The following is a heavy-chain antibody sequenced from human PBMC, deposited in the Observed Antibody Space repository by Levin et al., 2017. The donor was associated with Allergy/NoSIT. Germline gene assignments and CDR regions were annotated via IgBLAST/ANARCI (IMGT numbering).Heavy chain of an antibody. J-gene: IGHJ4*02. D-gene: IGHD3-10*01. Sequence: GGSLRLSCAASGFTFNNYWMDWVRQAPGKGLEWVASIRQDGTEWYYVDSVKGRFTISRDNAENSLFLQMNSLRVDDTAVYYCARTHRPDGSYYYFDSWGQGTLVIVSP. CDR3: ARTHRPDGSYYYFDS. CDR2: IRQDGTEW. CDR1: GFTFNNYW. V-gene: IGHV3-7*04.